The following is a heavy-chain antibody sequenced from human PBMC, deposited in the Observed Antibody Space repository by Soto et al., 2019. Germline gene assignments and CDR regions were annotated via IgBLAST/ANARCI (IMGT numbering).Heavy chain of an antibody. CDR3: ARDHPFYGSGSYPLY. CDR1: GYTFTSYG. D-gene: IGHD3-10*01. Sequence: ASVKVSCKASGYTFTSYGISWVRQAPGQGLEWMGWISAYNGNTNYAQKLQGRVTMTTDTSTSTAYMELGSLRSDDTAVYYCARDHPFYGSGSYPLYWGQGTLVTVSS. CDR2: ISAYNGNT. J-gene: IGHJ4*02. V-gene: IGHV1-18*04.